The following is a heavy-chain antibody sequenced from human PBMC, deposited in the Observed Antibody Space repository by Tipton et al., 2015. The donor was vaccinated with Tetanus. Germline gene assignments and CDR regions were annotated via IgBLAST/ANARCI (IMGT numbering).Heavy chain of an antibody. CDR3: ARDRGGLGLGNAFDI. CDR2: TYYRSKWYN. V-gene: IGHV6-1*01. CDR1: GDSVSSNSVA. J-gene: IGHJ3*02. D-gene: IGHD7-27*01. Sequence: LRLSCAISGDSVSSNSVAWNWIRQSPSRGLEWLGRTYYRSKWYNDYVVSVKSRITINADTSKNQFSLHLNSVTPEDTAVYYCARDRGGLGLGNAFDIWDQGTMVTVSS.